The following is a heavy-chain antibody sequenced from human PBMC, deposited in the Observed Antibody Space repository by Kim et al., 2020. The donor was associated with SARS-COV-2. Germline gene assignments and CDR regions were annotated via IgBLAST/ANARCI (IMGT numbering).Heavy chain of an antibody. J-gene: IGHJ4*02. Sequence: GLEWIGEINHSGSTNYNPSLKSRVTISVDTSKNQFSLKLSSVTAADTAVYYCARGLTDYVWGSYRYVPDWGQGTLVTVSS. CDR3: ARGLTDYVWGSYRYVPD. D-gene: IGHD3-16*02. CDR2: INHSGST. V-gene: IGHV4-34*01.